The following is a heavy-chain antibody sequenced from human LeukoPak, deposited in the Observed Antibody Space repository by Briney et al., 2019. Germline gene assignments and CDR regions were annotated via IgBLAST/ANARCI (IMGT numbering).Heavy chain of an antibody. CDR1: GYSISSGYY. CDR3: ATEIAAAGNNWFDP. J-gene: IGHJ5*02. CDR2: IYHSGST. Sequence: SETLSLTCTVSGYSISSGYYWGWIRQPPGKGLEWIGSIYHSGSTYYNPSLKSRVTISVDTSKNQFSLKLSSVTAADTAVYYCATEIAAAGNNWFDPWGQGTLVTVSS. D-gene: IGHD6-13*01. V-gene: IGHV4-38-2*02.